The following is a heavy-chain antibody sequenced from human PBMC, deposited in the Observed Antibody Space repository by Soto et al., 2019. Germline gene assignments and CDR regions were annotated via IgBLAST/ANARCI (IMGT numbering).Heavy chain of an antibody. Sequence: GGSLRLSCAASGIPFSDWMHWVRQAPGKGLVWVSRINTDGSDTSYADSVKGRFTISRDNAKNTVYLQMNSLRDEDTAVYYCVRDRPGSQHYFDFWGQGNMVTVSS. CDR2: INTDGSDT. V-gene: IGHV3-74*01. J-gene: IGHJ4*02. CDR3: VRDRPGSQHYFDF. CDR1: GIPFSDW. D-gene: IGHD3-10*01.